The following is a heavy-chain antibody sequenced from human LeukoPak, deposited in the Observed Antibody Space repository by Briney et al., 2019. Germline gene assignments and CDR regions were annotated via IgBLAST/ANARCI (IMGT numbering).Heavy chain of an antibody. V-gene: IGHV3-23*01. CDR2: VSGSGGST. J-gene: IGHJ6*02. D-gene: IGHD3-10*02. CDR1: GFTFSSYA. CDR3: AKTLFGEAYYYYYGMDV. Sequence: PGGSLRLSCAASGFTFSSYAMSWVRQAPGKGLEWVSFVSGSGGSTYYADSVQGRFTISRDNSKNTLYLQMNSLRAEDTAVYYCAKTLFGEAYYYYYGMDVWGQGTTVTVSS.